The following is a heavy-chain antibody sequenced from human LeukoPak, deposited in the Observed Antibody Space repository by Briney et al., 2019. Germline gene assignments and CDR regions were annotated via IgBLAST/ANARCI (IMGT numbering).Heavy chain of an antibody. CDR2: IYTSGST. V-gene: IGHV4-61*02. CDR1: GGSISSGSYY. CDR3: AREKVGYCSGGSCYYNHYYYYGMDV. D-gene: IGHD2-15*01. Sequence: PPETLSLTCTVSGGSISSGSYYWSWIRQPAGKGLEWIGRIYTSGSTNYNPSLKSRVTISVDTSKNQFSLKLSSVTAADTAVYYCAREKVGYCSGGSCYYNHYYYYGMDVWGQGTTVTVSS. J-gene: IGHJ6*02.